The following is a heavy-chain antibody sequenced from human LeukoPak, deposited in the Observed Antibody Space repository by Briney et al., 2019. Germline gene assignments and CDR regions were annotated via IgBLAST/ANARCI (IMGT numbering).Heavy chain of an antibody. Sequence: GGSLRLSCAASGFTFSIYSMNWVRQAPGKGLEWVLSISSSSSYIYYADSVKGRFTISRDNAKNSLYLQMNSLRAEDTAVYYCARDLPYYYDSSGYYPGGFDYWGQGTLVTVSS. CDR2: ISSSSSYI. CDR3: ARDLPYYYDSSGYYPGGFDY. V-gene: IGHV3-21*01. CDR1: GFTFSIYS. J-gene: IGHJ4*02. D-gene: IGHD3-22*01.